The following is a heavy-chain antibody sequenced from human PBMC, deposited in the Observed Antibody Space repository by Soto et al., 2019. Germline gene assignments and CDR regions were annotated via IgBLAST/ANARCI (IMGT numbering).Heavy chain of an antibody. J-gene: IGHJ4*02. CDR2: VIPILGAS. CDR3: ARSRGSYYTKFDS. V-gene: IGHV1-69*08. Sequence: ASVKVSCKASADTFTGYTVTWARQAPGQGLEWVGRVIPILGASNFAQKFQGRVTISADKSADTAYMVLTGLTSEDTAVYYCARSRGSYYTKFDSWGQGTLVTVSS. CDR1: ADTFTGYT. D-gene: IGHD3-10*01.